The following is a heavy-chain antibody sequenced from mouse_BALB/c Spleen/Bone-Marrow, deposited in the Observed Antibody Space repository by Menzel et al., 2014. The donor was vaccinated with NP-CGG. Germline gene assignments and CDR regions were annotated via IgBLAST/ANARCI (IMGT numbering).Heavy chain of an antibody. CDR3: ARHGYYGSRAMDY. D-gene: IGHD1-1*01. CDR1: GFTFSSYT. CDR2: ISNGGGST. J-gene: IGHJ4*01. Sequence: EVQLQQSGGGLVQPGGSLKLSCAASGFTFSSYTMSWVRQTPEKGLEWVAYISNGGGSTYYPDTVKGRFTISRDNAKNTLYLQMSSLKSEDTAMYYCARHGYYGSRAMDYWGQGTSVTVSS. V-gene: IGHV5-12-2*01.